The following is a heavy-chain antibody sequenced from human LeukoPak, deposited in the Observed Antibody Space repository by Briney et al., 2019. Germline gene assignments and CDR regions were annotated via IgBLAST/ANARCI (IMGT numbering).Heavy chain of an antibody. D-gene: IGHD5-12*01. CDR3: ARWATREVATAFDY. Sequence: PSETLSLTCTVSGGSISSYCWSWIRQPPGKGLEWIGYIYYSGSTNYNPSLKSRVTISVDTSKNQFSLKLSSVTAADTAVYYCARWATREVATAFDYWGQGTLVTVSS. CDR2: IYYSGST. V-gene: IGHV4-59*01. CDR1: GGSISSYC. J-gene: IGHJ4*02.